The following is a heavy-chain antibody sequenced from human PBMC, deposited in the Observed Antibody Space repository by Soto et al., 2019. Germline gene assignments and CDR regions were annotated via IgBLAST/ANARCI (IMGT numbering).Heavy chain of an antibody. CDR3: ARESEDLTSNFDY. CDR2: ISSTTNYI. Sequence: EVQLVESGGGLVKPGGSLRLSCAASGFTFTRYSMNWVRQAPGKGLEWVSSISSTTNYIYYADSMKGRFTISRDNAKNSVYLEMNSLRAEDTAVYYGARESEDLTSNFDYWGQGTLVTGSS. J-gene: IGHJ4*02. V-gene: IGHV3-21*06. CDR1: GFTFTRYS.